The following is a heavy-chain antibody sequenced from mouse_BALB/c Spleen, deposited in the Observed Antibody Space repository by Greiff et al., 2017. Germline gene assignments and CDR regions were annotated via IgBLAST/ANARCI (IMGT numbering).Heavy chain of an antibody. V-gene: IGHV3-2*02. CDR3: ARSGTRGGSWFAY. D-gene: IGHD4-1*01. Sequence: EVQLKESGPGLVKPSQSLSLTCTVTGYSITSDYAWNWIRQFPGNKLEWMGYISYSGSTSYNPSLKSRISITRDTSKNQFFLQLNSVTTEDTATYYCARSGTRGGSWFAYWGQGTLVTVSA. J-gene: IGHJ3*01. CDR2: ISYSGST. CDR1: GYSITSDYA.